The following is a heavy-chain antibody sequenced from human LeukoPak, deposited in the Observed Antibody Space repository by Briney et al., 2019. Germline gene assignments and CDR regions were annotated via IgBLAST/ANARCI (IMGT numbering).Heavy chain of an antibody. CDR3: AKVSRYCSGGSCYYHPFDY. J-gene: IGHJ4*02. D-gene: IGHD2-15*01. CDR2: ISAYNGNT. V-gene: IGHV1-18*01. CDR1: GYTFTSYG. Sequence: GASVKVSCKASGYTFTSYGISWVRQAPGQGLEWMGWISAYNGNTNYAQKLQGRVTMTTDTSTSTAYMELRSLRSDDTAVYYCAKVSRYCSGGSCYYHPFDYWGQGTLVTVSS.